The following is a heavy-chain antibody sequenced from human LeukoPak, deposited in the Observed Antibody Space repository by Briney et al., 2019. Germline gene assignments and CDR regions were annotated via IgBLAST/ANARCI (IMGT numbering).Heavy chain of an antibody. J-gene: IGHJ4*02. Sequence: TGGSLRLSCAASGFAVSSSYMSWVRQAPGKGLEWVSVIHSGGNTYYADSVKGRFTISRDNSKNTLHLQMNSLRADDTAVYYCARDLNSSGSYCGQGVLVTVSS. V-gene: IGHV3-53*01. CDR1: GFAVSSSY. CDR3: ARDLNSSGSY. D-gene: IGHD6-25*01. CDR2: IHSGGNT.